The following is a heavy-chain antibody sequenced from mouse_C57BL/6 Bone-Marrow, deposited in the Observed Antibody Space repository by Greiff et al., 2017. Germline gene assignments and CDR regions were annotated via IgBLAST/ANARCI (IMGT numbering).Heavy chain of an antibody. CDR1: GYTFTDYE. V-gene: IGHV1-15*01. J-gene: IGHJ2*01. CDR3: TRSDRLFTTVVVYY. CDR2: IDPETGGT. Sequence: QVQLQQSGAELVRPGASVTLSCKASGYTFTDYEMHWVKQTPVHGLEWIGAIDPETGGTAYNQKFKGKAILTADKSSSTAYMELRSLTSDDSAVYYCTRSDRLFTTVVVYYWGQGTTLTVSS. D-gene: IGHD1-1*01.